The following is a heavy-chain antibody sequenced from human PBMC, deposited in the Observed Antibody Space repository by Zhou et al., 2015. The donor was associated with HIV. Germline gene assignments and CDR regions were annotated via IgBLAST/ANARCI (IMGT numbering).Heavy chain of an antibody. CDR2: IVVGSGDT. J-gene: IGHJ4*02. Sequence: QMQLVQSGPEVRKPGTSVKVSCKASGFTFSTSAVQWVRQARGQRLEWIGWIVVGSGDTNYAQKFHERVTITRDMSTSTAYMELSSLRSEDTALYYCSGNPLRLGSYRYFDYWGQGTLVTVSS. D-gene: IGHD3-16*02. V-gene: IGHV1-58*01. CDR3: SGNPLRLGSYRYFDY. CDR1: GFTFSTSA.